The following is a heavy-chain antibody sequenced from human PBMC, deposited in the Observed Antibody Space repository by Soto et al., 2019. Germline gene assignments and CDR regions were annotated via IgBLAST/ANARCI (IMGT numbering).Heavy chain of an antibody. CDR2: ISSSGGIT. CDR3: AKGWLVRGGQFDY. V-gene: IGHV3-23*01. Sequence: EVQLLESGGNLVQPGGSLRLSCAASGFTFSNYVMSWVRQAPGKGLEWVSGISSSGGITYYADSVQGRFTISRDNSKNTLYLQMYSLRSEDTAIYYCAKGWLVRGGQFDYWGQGTLVTVSS. CDR1: GFTFSNYV. J-gene: IGHJ4*02. D-gene: IGHD6-19*01.